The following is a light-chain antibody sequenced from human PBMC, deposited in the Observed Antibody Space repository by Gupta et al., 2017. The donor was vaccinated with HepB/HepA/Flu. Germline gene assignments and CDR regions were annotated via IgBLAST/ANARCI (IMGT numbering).Light chain of an antibody. CDR3: QQYNKRPPWT. CDR2: DVS. CDR1: QSLGRN. J-gene: IGKJ1*01. Sequence: EIVVTQSPATLSVSPGERATVSCRASQSLGRNLAWYQQKPGQAPRLLIYDVSSRATGIPARFSGSGAGTDFTLTISGRQSEDFAFYYCQQYNKRPPWTFGQGTKVEIK. V-gene: IGKV3-15*01.